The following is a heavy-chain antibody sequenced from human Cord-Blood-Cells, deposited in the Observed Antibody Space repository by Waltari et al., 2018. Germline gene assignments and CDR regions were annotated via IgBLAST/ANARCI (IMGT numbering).Heavy chain of an antibody. D-gene: IGHD3-3*01. J-gene: IGHJ3*02. CDR1: GGSFSGYY. CDR2: INHGGST. CDR3: ARYYDFWSGDAFDI. V-gene: IGHV4-34*01. Sequence: QVQLQQWGAGLLKPSETLSLSFAVYGGSFSGYYWRWLRPPPGKGLEWIGEINHGGSTNYNPSLKSRVTISVDTSKNQFSLKLSSVTAADTAVYYCARYYDFWSGDAFDIWGQGTMVTVSS.